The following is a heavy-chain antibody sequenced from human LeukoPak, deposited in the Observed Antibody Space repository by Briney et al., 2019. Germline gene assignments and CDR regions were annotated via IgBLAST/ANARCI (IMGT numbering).Heavy chain of an antibody. CDR2: IIPIFGTA. CDR1: GGTFSSYA. D-gene: IGHD3-22*01. CDR3: ARDYLYDSSPNWFDP. V-gene: IGHV1-69*05. J-gene: IGHJ5*02. Sequence: ASVKVSCKASGGTFSSYAISWVRQAPGRGLEWMGGIIPIFGTANYAQKFQGRVTMTRDMSTSTVYMELSSLRSEDTAVYYCARDYLYDSSPNWFDPWGQGTLVTVSS.